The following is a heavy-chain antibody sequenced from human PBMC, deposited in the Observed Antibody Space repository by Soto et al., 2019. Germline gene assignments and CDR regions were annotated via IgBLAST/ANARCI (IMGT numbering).Heavy chain of an antibody. Sequence: SETLSLTCTVSGGSITSGSFYWGWVRHSPGKGLEWIGSIYYSGSVYYNPSLESRVTISADVSRDQFSLKLTSVTAADTAVYYCARHGTALTAVNWFVSWGHGTLVTVSS. D-gene: IGHD2-21*02. CDR2: IYYSGSV. V-gene: IGHV4-39*01. CDR3: ARHGTALTAVNWFVS. J-gene: IGHJ5*01. CDR1: GGSITSGSFY.